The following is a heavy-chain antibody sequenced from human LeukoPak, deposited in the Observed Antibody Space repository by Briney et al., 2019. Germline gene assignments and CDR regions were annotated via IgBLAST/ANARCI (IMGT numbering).Heavy chain of an antibody. CDR2: ITSSGGST. V-gene: IGHV3-23*01. Sequence: PGGSLRLSCAASGFTFSSYAMSWVRQAPGKGLEWVSSITSSGGSTYYADSVKGRFTISRDNSKNTLYLQMNSLRAEDTAVYHCAKSPPLWLGELGYWGQGTLVTVSS. D-gene: IGHD3-10*01. CDR1: GFTFSSYA. CDR3: AKSPPLWLGELGY. J-gene: IGHJ4*02.